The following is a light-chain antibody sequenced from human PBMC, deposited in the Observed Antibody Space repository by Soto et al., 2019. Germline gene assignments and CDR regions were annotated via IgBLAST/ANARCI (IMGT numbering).Light chain of an antibody. CDR1: QSISSW. J-gene: IGKJ4*01. V-gene: IGKV1-5*03. CDR2: KAS. Sequence: DIQMTQSPSTLSASVGDRVTITCRASQSISSWLAWYQQKPGKAPKLLIYKASSLEVGVPSRFSGSGSGTEFTLTISSLQLDDFATYYCQQYSSYLLTFGGGTKVDIK. CDR3: QQYSSYLLT.